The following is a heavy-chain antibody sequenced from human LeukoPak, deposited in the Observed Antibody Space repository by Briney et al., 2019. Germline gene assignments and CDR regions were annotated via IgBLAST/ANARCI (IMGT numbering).Heavy chain of an antibody. CDR1: GFTPSSYW. CDR3: VRGRGSYGWFDP. CDR2: ISGDGTAR. J-gene: IGHJ5*02. V-gene: IGHV3-74*01. D-gene: IGHD3-10*01. Sequence: GGSLRLSCAASGFTPSSYWMHWVRQVPGKGLVWVSRISGDGTARNYADSVKGRFTISRDDAKNTVDLQMNSLRGEDTAVYYCVRGRGSYGWFDPWGQGTLVTVSS.